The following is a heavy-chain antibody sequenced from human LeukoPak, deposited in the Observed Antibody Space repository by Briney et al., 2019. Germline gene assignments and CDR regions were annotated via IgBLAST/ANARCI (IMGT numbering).Heavy chain of an antibody. CDR2: INQDGSEQ. CDR3: ARHPFSEWFGETPPDY. Sequence: GGSLRLSSAASGFTFSRYWMSWVRQAPGKGLEWVANINQDGSEQYYVDSVKGRFTISRDNAKNSLYLQMNSLRAEDTAVYYCARHPFSEWFGETPPDYWGQGTLVTVSS. J-gene: IGHJ4*02. D-gene: IGHD3-10*01. V-gene: IGHV3-7*01. CDR1: GFTFSRYW.